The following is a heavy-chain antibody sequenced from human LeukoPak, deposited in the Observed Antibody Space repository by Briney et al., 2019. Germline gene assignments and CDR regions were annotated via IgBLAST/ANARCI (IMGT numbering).Heavy chain of an antibody. CDR1: GFTVSSNY. V-gene: IGHV3-53*01. CDR3: ASDAYSNYMAY. D-gene: IGHD4-11*01. J-gene: IGHJ4*01. CDR2: IYSGGST. Sequence: GGSLRLSCAASGFTVSSNYMSWVRQAPGKGLEWVSAIYSGGSTYYADSVKGRFTISRDSSRNTLYLQMNSLRVEDTAVYYCASDAYSNYMAYWGQETWSPSPQ.